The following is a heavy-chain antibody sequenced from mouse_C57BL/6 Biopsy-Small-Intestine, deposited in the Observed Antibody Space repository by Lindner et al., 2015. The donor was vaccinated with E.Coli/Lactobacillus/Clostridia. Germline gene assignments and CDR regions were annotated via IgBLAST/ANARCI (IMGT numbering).Heavy chain of an antibody. CDR2: INPGSGGT. CDR1: GYAFTNYL. J-gene: IGHJ1*03. Sequence: VQLQESGAELVRPGTSVKVSCKASGYAFTNYLIEWVKQRPGQGLEWIGVINPGSGGTNYNEKFKGKATLTADKSSSTAYMQLSSLTSEDSAVYFCANGNYGYFDVWGTGTTVTVSS. D-gene: IGHD2-1*01. CDR3: ANGNYGYFDV. V-gene: IGHV1-54*01.